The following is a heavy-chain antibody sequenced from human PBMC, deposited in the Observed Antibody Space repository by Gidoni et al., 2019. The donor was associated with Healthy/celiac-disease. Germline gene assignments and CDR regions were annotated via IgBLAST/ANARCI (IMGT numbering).Heavy chain of an antibody. CDR1: GLPFSSYW. CDR3: ARDDWNLLGYGMDV. J-gene: IGHJ6*02. Sequence: EVQLVEAGGGLVQPGGSMRLSCAASGLPFSSYWMSWVRKAPGKGLEWVANIKQDGSEKYYVDSVKGRFTISRDNAKNSLYLQMNSLRAEYTAVYYCARDDWNLLGYGMDVWGQGPTVTVSS. D-gene: IGHD1-1*01. CDR2: IKQDGSEK. V-gene: IGHV3-7*05.